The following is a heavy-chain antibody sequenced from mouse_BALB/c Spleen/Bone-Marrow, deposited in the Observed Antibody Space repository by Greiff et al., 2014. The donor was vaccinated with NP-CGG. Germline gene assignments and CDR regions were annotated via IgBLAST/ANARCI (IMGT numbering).Heavy chain of an antibody. Sequence: EVQGVESGGGLVQPGGSLKLSCAASGFTFSSYGMSWVRQTPDKRLEMIATINVNGDTTYHSDSVKGRFTISRDNVKNTLYLQMSSLKSEDTAMYYCARGYDYSSWFAYWGQGTLVTVSA. V-gene: IGHV5-6-3*01. J-gene: IGHJ3*01. D-gene: IGHD2-4*01. CDR3: ARGYDYSSWFAY. CDR1: GFTFSSYG. CDR2: INVNGDTT.